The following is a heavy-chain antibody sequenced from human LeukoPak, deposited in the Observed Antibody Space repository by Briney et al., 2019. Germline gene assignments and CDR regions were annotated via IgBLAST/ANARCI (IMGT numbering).Heavy chain of an antibody. Sequence: GASVKVSCKASGYTFTGYYMHWVRQAPGQGLEWMGWINPNSGGTNYAQKFQGRVTMTRDTSISTAYMELSRLRSDDTAVYYCARGRVVPAASLIRFDPWGQGTLVTVSS. CDR3: ARGRVVPAASLIRFDP. D-gene: IGHD2-2*01. CDR1: GYTFTGYY. J-gene: IGHJ5*02. V-gene: IGHV1-2*02. CDR2: INPNSGGT.